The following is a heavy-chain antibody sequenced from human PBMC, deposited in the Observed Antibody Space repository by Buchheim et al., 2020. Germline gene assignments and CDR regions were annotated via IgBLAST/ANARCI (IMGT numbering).Heavy chain of an antibody. CDR1: GFTFSSYG. D-gene: IGHD2-21*02. V-gene: IGHV3-30*03. Sequence: QVQLVESGGDVVQPGRSLRLSCAASGFTFSSYGMHWVRQAPGKGLEWVAVISYDGSNKYYADSVKGRFTISRDNSKNTLYLQMNSLRAEDTAVYYCAREGVTAHFDYWGQGTL. J-gene: IGHJ4*02. CDR3: AREGVTAHFDY. CDR2: ISYDGSNK.